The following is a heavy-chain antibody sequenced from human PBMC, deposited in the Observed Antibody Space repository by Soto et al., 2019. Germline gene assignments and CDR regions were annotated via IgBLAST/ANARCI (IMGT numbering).Heavy chain of an antibody. D-gene: IGHD3-10*01. Sequence: ASVKVSCKASGYTFTNNDVSWVRQATGQGLEWIGWMNPGSGDTGYAQKFQGRVTMTRDISIATAYMELNSLTSEDTAIYYCARMESFGSLNWFDPWCQGTLVTVSS. V-gene: IGHV1-8*02. CDR2: MNPGSGDT. CDR1: GYTFTNND. J-gene: IGHJ5*02. CDR3: ARMESFGSLNWFDP.